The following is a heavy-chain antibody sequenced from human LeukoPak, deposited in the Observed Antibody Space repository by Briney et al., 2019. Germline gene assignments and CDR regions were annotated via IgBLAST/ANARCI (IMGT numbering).Heavy chain of an antibody. CDR1: GFTFDDYA. J-gene: IGHJ3*02. CDR3: AKGLQRVAGPWDAFDI. V-gene: IGHV3-9*01. Sequence: PGRSLRLSCAASGFTFDDYAMHWVRQAPGKGLEWVSGISWNSGSIGYADSVKGRFTISRDNAKNSLYLQMNSLRAEDTALYYCAKGLQRVAGPWDAFDIWGQGTMVTVSS. D-gene: IGHD6-19*01. CDR2: ISWNSGSI.